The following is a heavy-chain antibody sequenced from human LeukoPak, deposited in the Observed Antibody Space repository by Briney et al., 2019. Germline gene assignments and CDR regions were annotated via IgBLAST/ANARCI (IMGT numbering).Heavy chain of an antibody. CDR2: IYYSGST. Sequence: PSETLSLTCTLSGDSISGYYWSWIRQPPGKGLQWIGYIYYSGSTKYNPSLKSRVTISVDTSKNQFSLRLSSVTAADTAVYYCARLNSWFGDPNWFDPWGQGTLVTVSS. J-gene: IGHJ5*02. D-gene: IGHD3-10*01. CDR3: ARLNSWFGDPNWFDP. CDR1: GDSISGYY. V-gene: IGHV4-59*01.